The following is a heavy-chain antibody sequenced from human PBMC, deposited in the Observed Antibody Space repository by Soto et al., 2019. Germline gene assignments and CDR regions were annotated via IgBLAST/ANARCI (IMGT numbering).Heavy chain of an antibody. CDR2: ISSNGGST. D-gene: IGHD3-10*01. CDR3: ARGALWFGELSVYYMDV. V-gene: IGHV3-64*01. CDR1: GFTFSSYA. J-gene: IGHJ6*03. Sequence: EVQLVESGGGLVQPGGSLRLSCAASGFTFSSYAMHWVRQAPGKGLEYVSGISSNGGSTYYANSVKGRVTISRDNSKNTLYIQMGSLRAEDMAVYYCARGALWFGELSVYYMDVWGKGTTVTVSS.